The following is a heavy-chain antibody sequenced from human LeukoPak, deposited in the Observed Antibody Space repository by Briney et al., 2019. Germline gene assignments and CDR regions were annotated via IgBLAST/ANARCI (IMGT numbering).Heavy chain of an antibody. D-gene: IGHD3-22*01. J-gene: IGHJ3*02. CDR2: IIPIFGTA. V-gene: IGHV1-69*13. Sequence: ASVKVSCKASGGTFSSYAISWVRQAPGQGLEWMGGIIPIFGTANYAQKFQGRVTITADESTSTAYMELSSLRSEDTAVYYCARETYYYDSSGYYLDAFDIWGQGTMVTVSS. CDR3: ARETYYYDSSGYYLDAFDI. CDR1: GGTFSSYA.